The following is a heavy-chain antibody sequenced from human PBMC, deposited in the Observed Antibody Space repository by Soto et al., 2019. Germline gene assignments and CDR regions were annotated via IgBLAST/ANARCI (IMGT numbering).Heavy chain of an antibody. J-gene: IGHJ5*02. CDR1: GGSISSSSYY. D-gene: IGHD3-3*01. CDR2: IYYSGST. Sequence: SETLSLTCTVSGGSISSSSYYWGWIRQPPGKGLEWIGSIYYSGSTYYNPSLKSRVTISVDTSKNQFSLKLSSVTAADTAVYYCARQMGVSPPERITIFGVVPKVVCWFDPWGQGTLVTVSS. V-gene: IGHV4-39*01. CDR3: ARQMGVSPPERITIFGVVPKVVCWFDP.